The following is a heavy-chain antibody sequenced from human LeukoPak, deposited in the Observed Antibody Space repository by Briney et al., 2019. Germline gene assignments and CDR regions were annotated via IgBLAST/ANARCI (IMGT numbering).Heavy chain of an antibody. Sequence: GASVKVSCKASDYTFTSYGVSWVRQAPGQGLEWMGWISGYNGDTKYAQKVQGRITMTTDTSTSTAHMELRNLRSDDTAVYYCARVTDTLGYCSGGSCPYYYYYYMDVWGKGTTVTVSS. D-gene: IGHD2-15*01. CDR1: DYTFTSYG. V-gene: IGHV1-18*01. J-gene: IGHJ6*03. CDR2: ISGYNGDT. CDR3: ARVTDTLGYCSGGSCPYYYYYYMDV.